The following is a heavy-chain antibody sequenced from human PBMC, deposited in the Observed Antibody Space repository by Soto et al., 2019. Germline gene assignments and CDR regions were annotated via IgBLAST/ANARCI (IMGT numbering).Heavy chain of an antibody. Sequence: QVQLQQWGAGLLKPSETLSLTCAVYGGSFSGYYWSWIRQTPGKGLEWIGEINHSGSTNYNPSLKSRVTISVDTSKNQFSLKLSSVTAADTAVYYCARGPLCSGGSCYSSEYFQHWGQGTLVTVSS. CDR3: ARGPLCSGGSCYSSEYFQH. J-gene: IGHJ1*01. CDR2: INHSGST. V-gene: IGHV4-34*01. D-gene: IGHD2-15*01. CDR1: GGSFSGYY.